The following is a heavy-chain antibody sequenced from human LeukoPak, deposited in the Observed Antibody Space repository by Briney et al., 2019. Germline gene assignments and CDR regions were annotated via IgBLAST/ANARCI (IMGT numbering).Heavy chain of an antibody. CDR2: IKEDGTDQ. CDR3: ATWSGAWEFDY. Sequence: GGSLRLSCAASGFKFSKSWMTWVRQAPGKGLQWVAHIKEDGTDQYYVDSVRGRFTISRDNAKTSVYLHLNSLRAEDTAVYYCATWSGAWEFDYWGQGTLASVSS. J-gene: IGHJ4*02. V-gene: IGHV3-7*05. D-gene: IGHD3-3*01. CDR1: GFKFSKSW.